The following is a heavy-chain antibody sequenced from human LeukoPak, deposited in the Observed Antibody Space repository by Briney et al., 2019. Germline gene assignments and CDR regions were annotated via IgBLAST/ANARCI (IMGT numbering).Heavy chain of an antibody. J-gene: IGHJ4*02. D-gene: IGHD1-26*01. CDR1: GYSISSGYY. V-gene: IGHV4-38-2*02. Sequence: PSETLSLTCTVSGYSISSGYYWGWIRQPPGKGLEWIGSIYHSGSTYYNPSLKSRVTMSLDTSKNQFSLNLTSVTAADTAVYFCARETADLGRSLDSWGQGTLVTVSS. CDR2: IYHSGST. CDR3: ARETADLGRSLDS.